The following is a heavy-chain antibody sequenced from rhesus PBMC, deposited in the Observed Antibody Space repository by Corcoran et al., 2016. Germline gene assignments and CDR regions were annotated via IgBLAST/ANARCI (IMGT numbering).Heavy chain of an antibody. J-gene: IGHJ4*01. Sequence: DVQLVESGGGLVQPGGFLRLACEASGFSFRDYALHGVRQAPGKGLEWVSTISNIGTTVAYADSVKGRFTVSRDNAKNSLSLQMNSLRAEDTAVYYCSRDDYRSSWGQGVLITVSS. V-gene: IGHV3-183*02. CDR3: SRDDYRSS. D-gene: IGHD4-29*01. CDR2: ISNIGTTV. CDR1: GFSFRDYA.